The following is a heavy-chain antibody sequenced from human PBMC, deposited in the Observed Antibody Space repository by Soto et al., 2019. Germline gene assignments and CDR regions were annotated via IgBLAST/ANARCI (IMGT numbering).Heavy chain of an antibody. V-gene: IGHV3-74*01. CDR3: ARDPGLWFGESPSSYYYNYMDV. D-gene: IGHD3-10*01. Sequence: EVQLVESGGGLVQPGGSLRLSCAASGFTFSSYWMHWVRQAPGKGLVWVSRINNDGTTTNYADSVKGRFTISRDNAKNTGCRQMNSLRAEDTAMYYCARDPGLWFGESPSSYYYNYMDVWGKGTTVTVS. CDR2: INNDGTTT. CDR1: GFTFSSYW. J-gene: IGHJ6*03.